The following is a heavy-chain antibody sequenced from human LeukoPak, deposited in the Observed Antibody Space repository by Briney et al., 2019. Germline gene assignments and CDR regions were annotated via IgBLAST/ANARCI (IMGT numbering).Heavy chain of an antibody. CDR2: IYYSGST. CDR1: GGSISSSSYY. D-gene: IGHD3-22*01. CDR3: ARTPRHTIYYDSSASFYFDY. Sequence: PSETLSLTCTVSGGSISSSSYYWGWIRQPPGKGLECIGSIYYSGSTYYNPSLKSRVTISVDTSKNQFSLWLSSVTAADTAVYYRARTPRHTIYYDSSASFYFDYWGQGTLVTVSS. V-gene: IGHV4-39*01. J-gene: IGHJ4*02.